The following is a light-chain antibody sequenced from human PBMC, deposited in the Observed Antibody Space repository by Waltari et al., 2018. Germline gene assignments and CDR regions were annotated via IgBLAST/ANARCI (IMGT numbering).Light chain of an antibody. V-gene: IGLV1-40*01. J-gene: IGLJ3*02. CDR3: QSFDSNVRGGVV. Sequence: QSILTQPTSVSGAPGQRVTISCTGSSSNIGAGHDVHWYQAFPGTAPKLLIYGNHHRPSGVPDRFSCSKSGSSASLAINGLQAEDEADYYCQSFDSNVRGGVVFGGGTKVTVL. CDR1: SSNIGAGHD. CDR2: GNH.